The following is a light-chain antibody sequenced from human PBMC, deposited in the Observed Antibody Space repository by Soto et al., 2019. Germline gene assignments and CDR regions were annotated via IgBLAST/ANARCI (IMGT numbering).Light chain of an antibody. V-gene: IGKV3-15*01. J-gene: IGKJ2*01. Sequence: EIVMTQSPATLSVSPGERATLSFRASQSVSSNLAWYQHKPGQAPRLLIYGASTRATGIPARFSGSGSGTEFTLTISSLPSEDFAVYYCQQYNDWPYTFGHGTKLEI. CDR1: QSVSSN. CDR3: QQYNDWPYT. CDR2: GAS.